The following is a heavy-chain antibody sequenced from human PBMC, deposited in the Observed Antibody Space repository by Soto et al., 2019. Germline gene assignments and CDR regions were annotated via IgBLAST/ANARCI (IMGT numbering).Heavy chain of an antibody. D-gene: IGHD3-10*01. J-gene: IGHJ4*02. V-gene: IGHV3-23*01. CDR2: ITGSGGAS. CDR3: AKVTYYGSGRLGGFDY. Sequence: EVQLLDSGGGLAQPGGSLRLYCSASGFSFSNYAMSWVRQAPGKGLEWVSLITGSGGASYYADSVEGRFTISRDNSKNTVYLQMDSLRAEDSAVYYCAKVTYYGSGRLGGFDYWGQGTLVTVSS. CDR1: GFSFSNYA.